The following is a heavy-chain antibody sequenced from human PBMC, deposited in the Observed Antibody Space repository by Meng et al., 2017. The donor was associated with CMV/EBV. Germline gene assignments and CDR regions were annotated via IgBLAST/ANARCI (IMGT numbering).Heavy chain of an antibody. CDR3: ASKLGVNYYYGMDV. CDR1: GGTFSSYA. Sequence: SVKVSCKASGGTFSSYAISWVRQAPGQGLEWMGGIIPILGITNYAQKFQGRVTITADKSTSTAYMELSSLRSEDTAVYYCASKLGVNYYYGMDVWGQGTTVTVSS. J-gene: IGHJ6*02. V-gene: IGHV1-69*10. CDR2: IIPILGIT. D-gene: IGHD1-7*01.